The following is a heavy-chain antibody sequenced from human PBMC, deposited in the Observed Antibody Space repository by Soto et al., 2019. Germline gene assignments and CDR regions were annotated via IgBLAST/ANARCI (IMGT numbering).Heavy chain of an antibody. V-gene: IGHV3-23*01. CDR2: ISGSGGST. Sequence: GGSLDLSGAPLGFPFSSYALTWAAQPPGNGLVGVSAISGSGGSTYYADSVKGRFTISRDNSKNTLYLQMNSLRAEDTAVYYCAKDSYGSGSYSSSFDYWGQGTLVTVSS. J-gene: IGHJ4*02. D-gene: IGHD3-10*01. CDR3: AKDSYGSGSYSSSFDY. CDR1: GFPFSSYA.